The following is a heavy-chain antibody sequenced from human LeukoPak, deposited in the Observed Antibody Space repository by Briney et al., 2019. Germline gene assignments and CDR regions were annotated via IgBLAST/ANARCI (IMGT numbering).Heavy chain of an antibody. CDR2: VNFHGTS. Sequence: SETLSLTCDVSGYAIGSSHYWGWIRQHPGRGRQKIGHVNFHGTSAYNASLRGRVTISMEASKNRFSLRLTSVTGADAAIYYCARVVSQAAPDWYMDVWGGGTVVIVSS. V-gene: IGHV4-38-2*01. D-gene: IGHD2-21*01. CDR3: ARVVSQAAPDWYMDV. J-gene: IGHJ2*01. CDR1: GYAIGSSHY.